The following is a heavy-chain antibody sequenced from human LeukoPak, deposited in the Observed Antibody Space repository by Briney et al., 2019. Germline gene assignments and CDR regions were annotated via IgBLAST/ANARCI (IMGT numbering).Heavy chain of an antibody. Sequence: GSLRLSCAASGFTFSSYWMNWVRQPPGKGLEWIGSLYYSGSTYYNPSLKSRVTISVDTSKNRFSLKLSSVTAADTAVYYCARDRGNVAYYYDSSGFDYWGQGTLVTVSS. CDR3: ARDRGNVAYYYDSSGFDY. V-gene: IGHV4-4*02. D-gene: IGHD3-22*01. CDR1: GFTFSSYW. J-gene: IGHJ4*02. CDR2: LYYSGST.